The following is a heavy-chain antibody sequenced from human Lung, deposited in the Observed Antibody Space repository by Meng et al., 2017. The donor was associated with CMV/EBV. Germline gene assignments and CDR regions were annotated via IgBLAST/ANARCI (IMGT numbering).Heavy chain of an antibody. CDR1: GGSVISGSYY. J-gene: IGHJ4*02. Sequence: SETLSLXCTVSGGSVISGSYYWSWIRQPPGKGLEWIGYIYYSGSTNYNPSLKSRVTMSIGTSKNQFSLKLSSVTPADTAVYYCAAGPPSSSSSFFDYWGEETXVTVSS. D-gene: IGHD6-6*01. CDR2: IYYSGST. CDR3: AAGPPSSSSSFFDY. V-gene: IGHV4-61*01.